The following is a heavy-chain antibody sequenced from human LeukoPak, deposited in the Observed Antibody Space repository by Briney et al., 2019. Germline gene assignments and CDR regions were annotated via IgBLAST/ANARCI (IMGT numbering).Heavy chain of an antibody. V-gene: IGHV1-2*02. Sequence: ASETVSCKASVYTFTGYYMHWVRQAPGQGREWMGWVNPNSGGTNYAQKFQGRVTMTRDTSISTAYMELSRLRSADTAVYYCAITYYYDSSGYSLFDYWGQGTLVTVSS. CDR3: AITYYYDSSGYSLFDY. CDR1: VYTFTGYY. CDR2: VNPNSGGT. D-gene: IGHD3-22*01. J-gene: IGHJ4*02.